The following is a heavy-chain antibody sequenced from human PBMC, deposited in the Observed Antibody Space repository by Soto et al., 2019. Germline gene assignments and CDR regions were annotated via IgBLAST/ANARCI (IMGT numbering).Heavy chain of an antibody. V-gene: IGHV3-74*01. CDR2: INTDGSST. CDR1: GFTFSSYW. J-gene: IGHJ4*02. CDR3: ARRGSGVTRGLHY. D-gene: IGHD2-15*01. Sequence: EVQLVESGGGLVQPGGSLRPSCAASGFTFSSYWMHWVRQAPGKGLVWISRINTDGSSTSYVDSVQGRFTISRDNGKNTLFLQMNSLRGEDTAVYYCARRGSGVTRGLHYWGQGTLVTVSS.